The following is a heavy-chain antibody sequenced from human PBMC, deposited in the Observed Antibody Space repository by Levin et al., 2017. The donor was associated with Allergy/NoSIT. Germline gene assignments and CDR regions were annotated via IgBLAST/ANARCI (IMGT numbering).Heavy chain of an antibody. CDR1: GGSINSYY. V-gene: IGHV4-59*01. J-gene: IGHJ3*02. Sequence: PSETLSLTCTVSGGSINSYYWNWIRRPPGKGLEWIGYVHHSGSSKYNPSLMSRVTMSVDTTKNQFSLKLSSVTAADTAVYYCAKWDESVRAFDIWGRGTMVTVSS. CDR2: VHHSGSS. D-gene: IGHD1-26*01. CDR3: AKWDESVRAFDI.